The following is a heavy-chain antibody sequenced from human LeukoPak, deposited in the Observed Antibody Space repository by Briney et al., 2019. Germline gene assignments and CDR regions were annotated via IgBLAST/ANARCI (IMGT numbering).Heavy chain of an antibody. Sequence: SVKVSCKASGGTFSSYAISWVRQAPGQGLEWMGGIIPIFGTANYAQKFQGRVTITADESTSTAYMELSSLRSGDTAVYYCASRPTVTMGAWFDPWGQGTLVTVSS. CDR2: IIPIFGTA. V-gene: IGHV1-69*01. J-gene: IGHJ5*02. CDR3: ASRPTVTMGAWFDP. CDR1: GGTFSSYA. D-gene: IGHD4-11*01.